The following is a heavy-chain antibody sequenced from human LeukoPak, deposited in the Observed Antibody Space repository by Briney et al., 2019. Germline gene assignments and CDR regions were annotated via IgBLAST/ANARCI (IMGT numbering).Heavy chain of an antibody. D-gene: IGHD3-16*01. Sequence: GGSLRLTCAASGFTFSIYWMSWVRQAPEKGLEWVANIKEDGSEKYYVDSVKGRFTISRDNAKNSLYLQMNSLRAEDTAVYYCARDLTRGDYYFDYWGQGTLVTVSS. CDR2: IKEDGSEK. J-gene: IGHJ4*02. CDR1: GFTFSIYW. V-gene: IGHV3-7*01. CDR3: ARDLTRGDYYFDY.